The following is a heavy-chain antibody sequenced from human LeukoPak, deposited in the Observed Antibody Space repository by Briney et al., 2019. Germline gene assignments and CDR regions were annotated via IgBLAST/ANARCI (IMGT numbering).Heavy chain of an antibody. Sequence: ASVKVSCKASGYTFTGYYMHWVRQAPGQGREWMGWINPNSGGTNYAQKFQGRVTMTRDTSTSTVYMELSSLRSEDTAVYYCARSPGITMVRGAPIRVNYMDVWGKGTTVTISS. CDR2: INPNSGGT. V-gene: IGHV1-2*02. CDR1: GYTFTGYY. CDR3: ARSPGITMVRGAPIRVNYMDV. D-gene: IGHD3-10*01. J-gene: IGHJ6*03.